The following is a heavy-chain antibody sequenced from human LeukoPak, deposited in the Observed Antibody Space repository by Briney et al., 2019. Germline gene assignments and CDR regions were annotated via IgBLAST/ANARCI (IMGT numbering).Heavy chain of an antibody. J-gene: IGHJ6*03. V-gene: IGHV4-39*07. CDR1: GGSISVDSYY. CDR3: ARVTGGNWNYYYYYMDV. D-gene: IGHD1-1*01. Sequence: SGTLSLTCSVSGGSISVDSYYWGWIRQPPGKGLEWIVNIYYSGNTYYNPSLMSRVTISVDTSKNQFSLRLSSVTAADTAIYYCARVTGGNWNYYYYYMDVWGKGTTVTVSS. CDR2: IYYSGNT.